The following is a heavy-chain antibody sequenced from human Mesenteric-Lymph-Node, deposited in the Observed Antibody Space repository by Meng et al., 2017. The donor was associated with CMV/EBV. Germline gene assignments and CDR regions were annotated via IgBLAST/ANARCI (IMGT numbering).Heavy chain of an antibody. D-gene: IGHD4-23*01. CDR1: GNSFNSCW. Sequence: GSGNSFNSCWIAWVRQVPGKGLEWMGIIYPDDSDTKYSPSFQGQVTFSADKSISTAYLQWSRLKASDTAMYYCARPDYGGNPEAFDIWGQGTMVTVSS. CDR3: ARPDYGGNPEAFDI. V-gene: IGHV5-51*01. J-gene: IGHJ3*02. CDR2: IYPDDSDT.